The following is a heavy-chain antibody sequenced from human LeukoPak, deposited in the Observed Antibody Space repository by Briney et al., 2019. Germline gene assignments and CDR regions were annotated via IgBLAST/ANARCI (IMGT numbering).Heavy chain of an antibody. J-gene: IGHJ3*02. CDR2: INQDGSET. V-gene: IGHV3-7*01. Sequence: GGSLRLSCAASGFTLSNHWTSWVRRAPGKGLEWVADINQDGSETHYVDSVKGRFTIPRDNAKNALFLQMNSLRVEDTATYYCARDDHRGTGSPDHDAFDIWGQGTMVTVSS. CDR3: ARDDHRGTGSPDHDAFDI. D-gene: IGHD3-16*01. CDR1: GFTLSNHW.